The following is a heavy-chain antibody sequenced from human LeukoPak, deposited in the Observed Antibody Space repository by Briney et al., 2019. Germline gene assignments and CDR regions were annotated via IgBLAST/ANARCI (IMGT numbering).Heavy chain of an antibody. J-gene: IGHJ3*02. Sequence: GGSLRFSCAASGFTFSSYGMHWVRQAPGKGLEWVAVISYDGSNKYYADSVKGRFTISRDNSKNTLYLQMNSLRAEDTAVYYCARGRAAAVPDAFDIWGQGTMVTVSS. CDR2: ISYDGSNK. V-gene: IGHV3-30*03. D-gene: IGHD6-13*01. CDR3: ARGRAAAVPDAFDI. CDR1: GFTFSSYG.